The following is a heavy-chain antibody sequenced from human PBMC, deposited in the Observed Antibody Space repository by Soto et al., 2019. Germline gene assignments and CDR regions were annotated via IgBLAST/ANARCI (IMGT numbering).Heavy chain of an antibody. V-gene: IGHV1-69*08. CDR1: GGTFSSYT. Sequence: QVQLVQSGAEVKKPGSSVKVSCKASGGTFSSYTISWVRQAPGEGLEWMGRIIPILGIANYVQKFQGRVTITADKSTSTAYMELSSLRSEDTAVYYCAREDYDILTGYYKGWFDPWGQGTLVTVSS. CDR2: IIPILGIA. CDR3: AREDYDILTGYYKGWFDP. D-gene: IGHD3-9*01. J-gene: IGHJ5*02.